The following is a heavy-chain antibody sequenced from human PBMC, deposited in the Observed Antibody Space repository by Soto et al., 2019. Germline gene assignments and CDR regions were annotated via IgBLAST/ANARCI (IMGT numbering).Heavy chain of an antibody. Sequence: SETLSLTCTVSGGSMSSYYWSWMRQPPGEGLEWIGHFYYSGGSNYNPSLRSRVTISADMSKNQFSLSLNSVTAADTAVYYCARMPLVTNENHGWFDPRGQGTLVTVSS. CDR3: ARMPLVTNENHGWFDP. J-gene: IGHJ5*02. V-gene: IGHV4-59*01. CDR2: FYYSGGS. D-gene: IGHD2-21*02. CDR1: GGSMSSYY.